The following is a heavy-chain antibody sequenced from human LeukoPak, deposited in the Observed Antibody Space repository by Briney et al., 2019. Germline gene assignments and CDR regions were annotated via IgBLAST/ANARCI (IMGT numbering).Heavy chain of an antibody. D-gene: IGHD3-3*01. CDR1: GGSFNSYY. Sequence: KPSETLSLTCTVSGGSFNSYYWSWIRQPPGKGLEWIGYIYYSGSTNYNPSLKSRVTISVDTSKNQFSLKLSSVTAADTAVYYCARSRGDFWRGYSSPLDYWGQGTLVTVSS. CDR3: ARSRGDFWRGYSSPLDY. V-gene: IGHV4-59*08. J-gene: IGHJ4*02. CDR2: IYYSGST.